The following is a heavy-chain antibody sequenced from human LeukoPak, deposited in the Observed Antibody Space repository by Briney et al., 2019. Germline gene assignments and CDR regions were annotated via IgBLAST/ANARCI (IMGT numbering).Heavy chain of an antibody. D-gene: IGHD1-26*01. J-gene: IGHJ6*02. CDR2: IYYSGST. CDR1: GGSFSGYY. Sequence: PSETLSLTCAVYGGSFSGYYWSWIRQPPGKGLEWIGYIYYSGSTNYNPSLKSRVTISVDTSKNQFSLKLSSVTAADTAVYYCARDRIVGATDYYYYGMDVWGQGTTVTVSS. V-gene: IGHV4-59*01. CDR3: ARDRIVGATDYYYYGMDV.